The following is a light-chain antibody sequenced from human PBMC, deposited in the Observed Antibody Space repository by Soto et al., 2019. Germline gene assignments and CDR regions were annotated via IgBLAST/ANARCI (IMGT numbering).Light chain of an antibody. V-gene: IGKV3-20*01. CDR1: ESVISDY. Sequence: EFVLTQPSGTLSLSPGETATLSCRASESVISDYSAWYQQKPGQAPRLLIYATSNRATGIPDRFSGSGSGTDFTLTISRLEPEDFAVYYCQQYGRSPLFGQGTRLEIK. J-gene: IGKJ5*01. CDR2: ATS. CDR3: QQYGRSPL.